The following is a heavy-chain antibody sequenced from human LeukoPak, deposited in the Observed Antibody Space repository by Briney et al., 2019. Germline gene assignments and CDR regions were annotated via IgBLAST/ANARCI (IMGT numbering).Heavy chain of an antibody. CDR3: ARHRGSYTPYFDY. CDR1: GGSLNRYY. J-gene: IGHJ4*02. CDR2: IYYSGST. D-gene: IGHD1-26*01. Sequence: SETLSLTCPVSGGSLNRYYWSWIRQPPGTRLEWIGYIYYSGSTNYNPSLKSRVTISVDTSKNQFSLKLSSVTAADTAVYYCARHRGSYTPYFDYWGQGTLVTVSS. V-gene: IGHV4-59*08.